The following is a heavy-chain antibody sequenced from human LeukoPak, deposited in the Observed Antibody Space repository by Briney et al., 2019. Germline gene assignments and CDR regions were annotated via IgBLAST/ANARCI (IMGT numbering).Heavy chain of an antibody. CDR3: ARVAARYVGMDV. D-gene: IGHD6-6*01. Sequence: SETLSLTCTVSAGSINNYYWSWIRQPPGKGLELIGYIYYSGSTNYNPSLKSRVTISVDTSKKQVSLNLSSVTAADTAVYYCARVAARYVGMDVWGQGTTVTVSS. CDR1: AGSINNYY. V-gene: IGHV4-59*01. J-gene: IGHJ6*02. CDR2: IYYSGST.